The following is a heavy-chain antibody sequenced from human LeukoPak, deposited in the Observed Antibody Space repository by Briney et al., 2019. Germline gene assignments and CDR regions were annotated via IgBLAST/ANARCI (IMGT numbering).Heavy chain of an antibody. CDR3: AKDSGYSSSWVFDY. J-gene: IGHJ4*02. D-gene: IGHD6-13*01. V-gene: IGHV3-30*18. CDR1: GFTFSSYG. Sequence: GRSLRLSCAASGFTFSSYGMHWVRQAPGKGLEWVAVISYDGSNKYYADSVKGRFTISRDNSKNTLYLQMNSLRAEDTAVYYCAKDSGYSSSWVFDYWGQGTLVTVSS. CDR2: ISYDGSNK.